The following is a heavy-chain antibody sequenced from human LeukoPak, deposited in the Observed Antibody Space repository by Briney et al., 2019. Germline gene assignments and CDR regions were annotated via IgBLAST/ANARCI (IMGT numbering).Heavy chain of an antibody. J-gene: IGHJ6*02. Sequence: ASVTVSCKASGYTFTSYAMHWVRQAPGQRLEWMGWINAGNGNTKYSQKFQGRVTMTRDTSTSTVYMELSSLRSEDTAVYYCARSGGNLSWIQLWLDYYYGMDVWGQGTTVTVSS. CDR3: ARSGGNLSWIQLWLDYYYGMDV. D-gene: IGHD5-18*01. V-gene: IGHV1-3*01. CDR1: GYTFTSYA. CDR2: INAGNGNT.